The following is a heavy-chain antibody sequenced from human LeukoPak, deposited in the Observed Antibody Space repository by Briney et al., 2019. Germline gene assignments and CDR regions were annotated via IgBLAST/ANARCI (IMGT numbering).Heavy chain of an antibody. CDR2: ISAYNGNT. CDR1: GYTFTSYG. CDR3: ARETLYYDILTGYPDY. Sequence: ASVKVSCKASGYTFTSYGISWVRQAPGQGLEWMGWISAYNGNTNYAQKLQGRVTMTTDTSTSTAYMELRSLRSDDTAVYYCARETLYYDILTGYPDYWGQGTLVTASS. J-gene: IGHJ4*02. V-gene: IGHV1-18*04. D-gene: IGHD3-9*01.